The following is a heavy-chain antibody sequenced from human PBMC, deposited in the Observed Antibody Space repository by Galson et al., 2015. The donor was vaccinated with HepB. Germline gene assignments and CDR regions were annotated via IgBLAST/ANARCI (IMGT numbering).Heavy chain of an antibody. V-gene: IGHV3-21*01. CDR3: ARGSDYGGSSGWHFDL. CDR1: GFTFSSYT. D-gene: IGHD4-23*01. Sequence: SLRLSCAASGFTFSSYTINWVRQAPGKGLEWVSCITSDNNFRYYADSVKGRATISRDNAKNSLYLQMNSLRAEDTAVYYCARGSDYGGSSGWHFDLWGRGTLVTVSS. CDR2: ITSDNNFR. J-gene: IGHJ2*01.